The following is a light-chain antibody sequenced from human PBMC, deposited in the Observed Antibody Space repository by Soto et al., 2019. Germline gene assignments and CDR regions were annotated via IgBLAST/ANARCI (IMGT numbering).Light chain of an antibody. CDR1: QSVSSSY. CDR2: DAS. Sequence: EIVLTQSPDTLSLSPGERATLSCRASQSVSSSYLAWYQQKPGQAPRLLIYDASSRATGIPDRFSGSGSGTDFTITISRLEPEDFAVYYCQHYGSSPPRSDTFGQGTKLEIK. V-gene: IGKV3-20*01. J-gene: IGKJ2*01. CDR3: QHYGSSPPRSDT.